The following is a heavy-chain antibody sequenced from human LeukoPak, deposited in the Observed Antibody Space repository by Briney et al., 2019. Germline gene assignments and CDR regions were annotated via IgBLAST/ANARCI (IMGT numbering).Heavy chain of an antibody. CDR2: ISSTSNYI. CDR3: ARGDKYIAFSPPLQGFDY. J-gene: IGHJ4*02. CDR1: GFTFNTYS. Sequence: PGGSLRLSCAASGFTFNTYSMNWVRQAPGKGLEWVSYISSTSNYIYYADSVKGRFTISRDNAKNALYLQMNSLRDEDTAVYYCARGDKYIAFSPPLQGFDYWGQGTLVTVSS. V-gene: IGHV3-48*02. D-gene: IGHD3-3*02.